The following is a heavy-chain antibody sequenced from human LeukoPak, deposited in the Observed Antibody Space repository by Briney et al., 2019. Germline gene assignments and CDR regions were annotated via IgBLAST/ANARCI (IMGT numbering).Heavy chain of an antibody. D-gene: IGHD2-15*01. CDR2: INHSGST. J-gene: IGHJ4*02. CDR1: GGSFSGYY. CDR3: ASRRARYCSGGSCYAPPPGY. Sequence: SETLSLTCAVYGGSFSGYYWSWIRQPPGKGLEWIGEINHSGSTNYNPSLKSRDTISVDTSKNQFSLKLSSVTAADTAVYYCASRRARYCSGGSCYAPPPGYWGQGTLVTVSS. V-gene: IGHV4-34*01.